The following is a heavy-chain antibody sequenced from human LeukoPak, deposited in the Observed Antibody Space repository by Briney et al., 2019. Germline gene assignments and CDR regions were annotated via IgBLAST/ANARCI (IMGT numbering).Heavy chain of an antibody. J-gene: IGHJ4*02. CDR3: ARAETISSSWPYYFDY. Sequence: ASVKVSCKASGYTFTGYHMHWVRQAPGQGLEWMGIINPSGGSKSYAQKFQGRVTMTWDTSTSTVYMELSSLRSEDTAVYYCARAETISSSWPYYFDYWGQGTLVTVSS. D-gene: IGHD6-13*01. CDR2: INPSGGSK. V-gene: IGHV1-46*01. CDR1: GYTFTGYH.